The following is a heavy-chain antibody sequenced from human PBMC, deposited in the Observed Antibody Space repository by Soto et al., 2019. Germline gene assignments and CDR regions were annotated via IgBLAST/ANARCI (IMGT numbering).Heavy chain of an antibody. CDR3: ARSSEIVVVPAAPPTPQFDS. J-gene: IGHJ4*02. V-gene: IGHV6-1*01. CDR1: GDSVSSNSAA. Sequence: PSQTLSLTCAISGDSVSSNSAAWNWIRQSPSRGLEWLGRTYYRSKWYNDYAVSVKSRITISPDTSKNQFSLQLNSVTPEDTAVYYCARSSEIVVVPAAPPTPQFDSWGQGALLTVSS. D-gene: IGHD2-2*01. CDR2: TYYRSKWYN.